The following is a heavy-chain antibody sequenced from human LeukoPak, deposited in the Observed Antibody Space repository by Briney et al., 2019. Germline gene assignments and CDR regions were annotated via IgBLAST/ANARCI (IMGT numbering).Heavy chain of an antibody. CDR3: AKALRQQPRAYDY. V-gene: IGHV3-23*01. CDR2: IATSDAYT. D-gene: IGHD6-13*01. J-gene: IGHJ4*02. CDR1: GFTFSAYA. Sequence: GGSLRLSCAASGFTFSAYAMTRVRQGPGTGLECVSTIATSDAYTYYADSVQGRFTISRDNSKNTLYLQMDSLRAEDTAIYYCAKALRQQPRAYDYWGQGTLVTVSS.